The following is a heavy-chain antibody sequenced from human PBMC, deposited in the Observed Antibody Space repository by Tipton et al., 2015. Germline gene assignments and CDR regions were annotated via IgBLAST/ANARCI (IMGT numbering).Heavy chain of an antibody. CDR3: ARVRRNDFYGLDV. V-gene: IGHV4-61*01. J-gene: IGHJ6*02. CDR2: IYYSGNT. CDR1: GGSVSSGSYY. Sequence: TLSLTCTVSGGSVSSGSYYWSWVRQPPGKGLEWIGHIYYSGNTNYNPSLKSRVTMSVDTSKNLLSLNLRSVTAADTAVYYCARVRRNDFYGLDVWGQGTTVTVSS.